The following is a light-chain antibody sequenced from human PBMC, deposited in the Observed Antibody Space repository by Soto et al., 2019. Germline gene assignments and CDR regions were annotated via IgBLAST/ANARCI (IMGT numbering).Light chain of an antibody. CDR3: QQYQSSWT. CDR1: QSVSSW. V-gene: IGKV1-5*01. CDR2: DAS. Sequence: DIQMTQSPSTLSASVGDRVIITCRASQSVSSWLAWYQQKPGKAPNLLIYDASSLESGVPSRFSGSGSGTEFTLTISSLQPDDFATYYCQQYQSSWTFGQGTKVDIK. J-gene: IGKJ1*01.